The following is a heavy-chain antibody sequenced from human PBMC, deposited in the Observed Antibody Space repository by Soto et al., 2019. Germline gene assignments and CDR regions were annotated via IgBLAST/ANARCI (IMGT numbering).Heavy chain of an antibody. CDR3: AKGDTTMITDYYAMDV. D-gene: IGHD5-18*01. CDR2: ISGSGGSE. CDR1: GVTFNYA. J-gene: IGHJ6*02. Sequence: GGSLRLSCASSGVTFNYAMTWFRQDPGKGLEWVSAISGSGGSEFYADSVKGRFTISRDNSKNTLYLQMKSLRAEDTALYYCAKGDTTMITDYYAMDVWGQGTTVTVSS. V-gene: IGHV3-23*01.